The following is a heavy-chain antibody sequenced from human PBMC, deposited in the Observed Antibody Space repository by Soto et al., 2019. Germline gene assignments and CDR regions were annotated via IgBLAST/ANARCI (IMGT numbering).Heavy chain of an antibody. CDR3: ACIAVAGTSAFDI. CDR2: ISAYNGNT. D-gene: IGHD6-19*01. CDR1: GYTFTSYG. J-gene: IGHJ3*02. V-gene: IGHV1-18*01. Sequence: VASVKVSCKASGYTFTSYGISWVRQAPGQGLEWMGWISAYNGNTNYAQKLQGRVTMTTDTSTSTAYMELRSLRPDDTAVYYCACIAVAGTSAFDIWGQGTMVTVSS.